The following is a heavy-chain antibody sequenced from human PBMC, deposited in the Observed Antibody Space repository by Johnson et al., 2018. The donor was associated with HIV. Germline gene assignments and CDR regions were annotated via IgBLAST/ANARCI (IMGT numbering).Heavy chain of an antibody. Sequence: VQLVESGGGLVQPGGSLRLSCAASGFTFINYWMHWVRQAPGKGLVWVSTIRVSGDSTYYADSVKRRFTISREKSKNTLYVQMNSLRVEDTAVYYCARDLGRPDAFDVWGQGTMVTVSS. J-gene: IGHJ3*01. CDR3: ARDLGRPDAFDV. CDR2: IRVSGDST. D-gene: IGHD2-15*01. V-gene: IGHV3-23*04. CDR1: GFTFINYW.